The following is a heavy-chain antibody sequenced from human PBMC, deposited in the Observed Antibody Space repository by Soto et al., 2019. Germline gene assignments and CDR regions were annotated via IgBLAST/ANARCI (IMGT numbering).Heavy chain of an antibody. J-gene: IGHJ4*02. CDR3: ATQDFRGSTGTT. Sequence: HPGGPLRLSCAASGFTFSSYAMGWVRQAPGKGMEWVSLINYSGGTTYFADSVKGRFTISRDNPKNTLYLQMNSLSAEDTAVYYCATQDFRGSTGTTWGQGTLVTVSS. CDR2: INYSGGTT. V-gene: IGHV3-23*01. CDR1: GFTFSSYA. D-gene: IGHD1-1*01.